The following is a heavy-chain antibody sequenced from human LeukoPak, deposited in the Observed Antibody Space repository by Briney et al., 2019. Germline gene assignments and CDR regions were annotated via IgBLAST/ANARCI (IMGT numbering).Heavy chain of an antibody. CDR3: AKDSRPSIAARPSDC. Sequence: GSLRLSCAASGFTFSSCSMNWVRQGPGKGLEWVSSISGSGTKTLYGDSVQGRFTISRDNSNNTLYLQMNSLRAEDTAVYYCAKDSRPSIAARPSDCWGQGTLVTVSS. V-gene: IGHV3-23*01. CDR1: GFTFSSCS. D-gene: IGHD6-6*01. CDR2: ISGSGTKT. J-gene: IGHJ4*02.